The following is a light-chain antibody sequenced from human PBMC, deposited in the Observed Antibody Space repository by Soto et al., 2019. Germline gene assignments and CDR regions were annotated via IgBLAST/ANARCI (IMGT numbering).Light chain of an antibody. CDR1: QSVSSY. Sequence: VMTQSAATLSVSPRERATLSCRASQSVSSYSLAWYQQKPGQAPRLVMYGTSNRATGFPARFSGSGSGTDFTLTISSLQSEDFAVYYCQQYNNWPWTFGQGTKVDIK. CDR2: GTS. CDR3: QQYNNWPWT. V-gene: IGKV3-15*01. J-gene: IGKJ1*01.